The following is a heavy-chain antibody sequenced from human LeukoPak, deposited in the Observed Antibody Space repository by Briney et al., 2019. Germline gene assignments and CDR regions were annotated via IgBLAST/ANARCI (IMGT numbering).Heavy chain of an antibody. V-gene: IGHV3-48*01. CDR1: GFTFSSYG. Sequence: PGGSLRLSCAASGFTFSSYGMNWVRQAPGKGLEWVSYISRSSGSIYYAESVKGRFTISRDNAKKSLYLQMNSLRAADTAVYYCARDAVAGTFVDYWGQGTLVTVSS. CDR2: ISRSSGSI. J-gene: IGHJ4*02. D-gene: IGHD6-19*01. CDR3: ARDAVAGTFVDY.